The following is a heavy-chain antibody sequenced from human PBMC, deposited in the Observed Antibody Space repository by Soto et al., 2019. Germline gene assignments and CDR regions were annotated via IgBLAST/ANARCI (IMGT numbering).Heavy chain of an antibody. V-gene: IGHV1-18*01. Sequence: ASVKVSCKASGYTFTSYGISWVRHAPGQGLEWMGWISAYNGNTNYAQKLQGRVTMTTDTSTSTAYMELRSLRSDDTAVYYCARDRAPIAVAGYYYYYGMDVWGQGTTVTVSS. CDR3: ARDRAPIAVAGYYYYYGMDV. CDR2: ISAYNGNT. D-gene: IGHD6-19*01. J-gene: IGHJ6*02. CDR1: GYTFTSYG.